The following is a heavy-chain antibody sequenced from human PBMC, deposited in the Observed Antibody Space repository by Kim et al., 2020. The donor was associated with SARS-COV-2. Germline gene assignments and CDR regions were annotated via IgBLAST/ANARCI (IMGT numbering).Heavy chain of an antibody. V-gene: IGHV3-21*01. CDR1: GFTFSSYS. D-gene: IGHD2-21*01. CDR3: ARERNPGGPQYYYYYGMDV. CDR2: ISSSSSYI. J-gene: IGHJ6*02. Sequence: GGSLRLSCAASGFTFSSYSMNWVRQAPGKGLEWVSSISSSSSYIYYADSVKGRFTISRDNAKNSLYLQMNSLRAEDTAVYYCARERNPGGPQYYYYYGMDVWGQGTTVTVSS.